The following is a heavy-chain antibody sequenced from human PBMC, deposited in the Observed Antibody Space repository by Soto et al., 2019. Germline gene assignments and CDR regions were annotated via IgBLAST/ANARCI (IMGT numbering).Heavy chain of an antibody. CDR2: IYPGGNT. CDR1: GFTVSSNY. D-gene: IGHD5-18*01. CDR3: ARGVDTAKAGY. J-gene: IGHJ4*02. Sequence: GGSLRLSCAASGFTVSSNYMSWVRQAPGKGPEWVSTIYPGGNTYYADSVKGRFTISRDTSKNMLYLQMNSLRAEDTAVYYCARGVDTAKAGYWGQGTQVTVSS. V-gene: IGHV3-53*01.